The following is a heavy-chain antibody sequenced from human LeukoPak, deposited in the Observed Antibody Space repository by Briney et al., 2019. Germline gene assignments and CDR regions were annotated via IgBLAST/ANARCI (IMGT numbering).Heavy chain of an antibody. CDR1: GFTFTTYA. CDR3: ASCTYYDILTGYPWPIDY. V-gene: IGHV3-33*08. CDR2: IWYDGSNK. Sequence: GGSLRLSCAASGFTFTTYAMGWVRQAPGKGLEWVAVIWYDGSNKYYADSVKGRFTISRDNSKNTLYLQMNSLRAEDTAVYYCASCTYYDILTGYPWPIDYWGQGTLVTVSS. J-gene: IGHJ4*02. D-gene: IGHD3-9*01.